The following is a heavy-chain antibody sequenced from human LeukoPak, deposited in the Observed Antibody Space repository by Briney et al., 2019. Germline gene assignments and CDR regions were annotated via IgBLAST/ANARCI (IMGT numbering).Heavy chain of an antibody. V-gene: IGHV3-23*01. D-gene: IGHD6-19*01. J-gene: IGHJ4*02. CDR2: ISGSGGST. CDR1: GFTFSSYA. CDR3: AKGDQQWLVRKVDY. Sequence: GGSLRLSCAASGFTFSSYAMSWVRQAPGKGLEWVSAISGSGGSTYYADSVKGRFTISRDNAKNTLYLKMNSLRAEDTAVYYCAKGDQQWLVRKVDYWGQGTLVTVSS.